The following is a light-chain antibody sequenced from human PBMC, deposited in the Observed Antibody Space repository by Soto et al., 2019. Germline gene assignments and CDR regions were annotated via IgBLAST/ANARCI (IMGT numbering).Light chain of an antibody. Sequence: ELVLTQSPATLSLSPGERATLSCRASQSVSSYLAWYQQKPGQAPRLLIYDASNRAPGIPDRFSGSGSGTDFPLTISSLEPEDFAVYYCEQRSNWITFGQGTRLESK. V-gene: IGKV3-11*01. CDR2: DAS. J-gene: IGKJ5*01. CDR3: EQRSNWIT. CDR1: QSVSSY.